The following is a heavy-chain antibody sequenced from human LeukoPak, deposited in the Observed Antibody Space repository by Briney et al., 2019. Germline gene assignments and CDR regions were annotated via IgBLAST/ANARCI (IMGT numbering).Heavy chain of an antibody. D-gene: IGHD1-1*01. CDR3: ARVVHGAFDI. CDR2: IYYSGST. CDR1: GGSISSYY. J-gene: IGHJ3*02. Sequence: PSETLSLTCTVSGGSISSYYWSWIRQPPGKGLEWIGYIYYSGSTNYNPSLKSRVTISVDTSKNQFSLKLSSVTAADTAVYYCARVVHGAFDIWGQGTMVTVSS. V-gene: IGHV4-59*08.